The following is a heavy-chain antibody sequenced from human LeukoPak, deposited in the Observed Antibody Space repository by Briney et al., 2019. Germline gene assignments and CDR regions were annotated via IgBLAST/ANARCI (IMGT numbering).Heavy chain of an antibody. CDR3: ARLTILGATYAFDI. J-gene: IGHJ3*02. CDR2: MYYSGST. Sequence: PSETLSLTCTVSGGSISSSSYYWGWIRQPPGKGLEWIGSMYYSGSTYYNPSLKSRLTMSVDTSKNQLFLKLSSVTAADTAVYYCARLTILGATYAFDIWGQGTMVTVSS. CDR1: GGSISSSSYY. D-gene: IGHD1-26*01. V-gene: IGHV4-39*01.